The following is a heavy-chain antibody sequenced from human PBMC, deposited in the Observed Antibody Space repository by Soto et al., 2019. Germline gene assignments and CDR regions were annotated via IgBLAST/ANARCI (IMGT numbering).Heavy chain of an antibody. Sequence: QVQRVESGGGVVQPGGSLRLSCAASGFTFSNFVMHWVRQAPGKGLEWVAATSYDGKNKDHADSVKGRFTISRDNSKNTLYLQMNSLRHEDTAVYFCARERAIAATGIFYYWGQGTLVTVS. J-gene: IGHJ4*02. CDR2: TSYDGKNK. CDR1: GFTFSNFV. V-gene: IGHV3-30*04. CDR3: ARERAIAATGIFYY. D-gene: IGHD6-13*01.